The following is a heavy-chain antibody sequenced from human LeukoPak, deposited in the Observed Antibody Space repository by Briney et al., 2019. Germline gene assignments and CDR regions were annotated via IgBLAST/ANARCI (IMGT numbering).Heavy chain of an antibody. CDR2: INPSGGST. CDR1: GYTFTSYY. Sequence: GASVKVSCKASGYTFTSYYMHWVRQAPGQGLEWMGIINPSGGSTSYAQKFQGRVTMTRDMSTSTVYMELSSLRSEDTAVYYCARHGWFGELLSAPALDYWGQGTLVTVSS. D-gene: IGHD3-10*01. J-gene: IGHJ4*02. CDR3: ARHGWFGELLSAPALDY. V-gene: IGHV1-46*01.